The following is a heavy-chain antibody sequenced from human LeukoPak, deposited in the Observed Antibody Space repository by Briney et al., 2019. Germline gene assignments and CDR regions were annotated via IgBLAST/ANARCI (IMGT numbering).Heavy chain of an antibody. CDR3: ARRSGSYSLGY. D-gene: IGHD1-26*01. J-gene: IGHJ4*02. CDR2: ISAYNGDT. CDR1: GYTFTSYG. Sequence: ASVKVSCKASGYTFTSYGITWVRQAPGQGLEWMGWISAYNGDTNYAQKVQGRVTMTTDTSTSTAYMELRSLRSDDTAVYYCARRSGSYSLGYWGQGTLVTVSS. V-gene: IGHV1-18*01.